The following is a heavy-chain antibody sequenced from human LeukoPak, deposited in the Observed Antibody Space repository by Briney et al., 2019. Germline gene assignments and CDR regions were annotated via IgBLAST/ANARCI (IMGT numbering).Heavy chain of an antibody. D-gene: IGHD3/OR15-3a*01. J-gene: IGHJ6*03. CDR3: AKTKSRNYYYYMDV. CDR2: IRYDGSNE. CDR1: GFTFSSYG. Sequence: GGSLRLSCAASGFTFSSYGMHWVRQAPGKGLEWVAFIRYDGSNEYYADSVKGRFTISRDNSKNTLYLQMNSLRAEDTAVYYCAKTKSRNYYYYMDVWGKGTTVTISS. V-gene: IGHV3-30*02.